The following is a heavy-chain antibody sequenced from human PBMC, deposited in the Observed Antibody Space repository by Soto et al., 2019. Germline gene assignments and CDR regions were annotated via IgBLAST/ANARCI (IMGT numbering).Heavy chain of an antibody. CDR1: GYTFTSYG. D-gene: IGHD3-9*01. CDR3: ARDPGFRSDY. J-gene: IGHJ4*02. CDR2: IRAYNGNT. Sequence: QVQLVQSGAEVKKPGASVKVSCKASGYTFTSYGISWVRQAPGQGLERMGWIRAYNGNTNYAQKLQSRCTRPTDTSTSTAYMALRSLGSDDTALYYCARDPGFRSDYWGQGTLVTVSS. V-gene: IGHV1-18*01.